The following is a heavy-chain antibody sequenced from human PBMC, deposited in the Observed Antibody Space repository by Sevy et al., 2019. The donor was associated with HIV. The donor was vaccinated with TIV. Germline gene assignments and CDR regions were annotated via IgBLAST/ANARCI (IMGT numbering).Heavy chain of an antibody. Sequence: ASVKVSCKASGYTFTDYYIHWVRQAPGQGLEWMGRINPNSGDSNPAQTFQGRVAMPRDTSTSTAYMELSRLRSDDTAVYYCARDRHVIAATESYYFFYGMDVWGQGTTVTVSS. CDR3: ARDRHVIAATESYYFFYGMDV. J-gene: IGHJ6*02. D-gene: IGHD6-13*01. CDR2: INPNSGDS. CDR1: GYTFTDYY. V-gene: IGHV1-2*06.